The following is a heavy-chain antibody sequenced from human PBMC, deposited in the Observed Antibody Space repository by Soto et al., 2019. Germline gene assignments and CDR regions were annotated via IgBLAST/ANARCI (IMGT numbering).Heavy chain of an antibody. V-gene: IGHV3-30*18. CDR1: GFSFSRYG. Sequence: QVQLVESGGGVVQPGGSLRLSCAASGFSFSRYGMHWVRQAPGKGLEWLAEVSYDGTNQYYAASVKGRFTISRDNSKNTVYLDLSHLGADDSAVYYCAKGKNIVVGPGVIDYWGQGTVVTVSS. CDR2: VSYDGTNQ. D-gene: IGHD2-2*01. CDR3: AKGKNIVVGPGVIDY. J-gene: IGHJ4*02.